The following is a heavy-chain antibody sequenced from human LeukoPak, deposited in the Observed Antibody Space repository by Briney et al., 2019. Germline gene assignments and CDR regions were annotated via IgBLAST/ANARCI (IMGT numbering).Heavy chain of an antibody. CDR2: ISSSSSYI. CDR3: ARGEYYDYVWGSYRDYYFDY. D-gene: IGHD3-16*02. CDR1: GFTFSSYS. Sequence: GGSLRLSCAASGFTFSSYSMNWVRQAPGKGLEWVSSISSSSSYIYYADSVKGRFTISRDNAKNSLYLQMNSLRAEDTAVYYCARGEYYDYVWGSYRDYYFDYWGQGTQVTVSS. J-gene: IGHJ4*02. V-gene: IGHV3-21*01.